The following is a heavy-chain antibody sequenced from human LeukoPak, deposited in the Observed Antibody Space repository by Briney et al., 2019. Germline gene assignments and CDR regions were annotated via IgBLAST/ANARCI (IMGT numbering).Heavy chain of an antibody. CDR1: VYTFIGYA. J-gene: IGHJ4*02. CDR3: ARGIWSATRVDYYLDN. CDR2: INSGNGHT. Sequence: ASVKVSCKASVYTFIGYAIHWVRQAPGQRFEWMGWINSGNGHTKYSQNFQGRVTITRDSSANIVYMELSSLRSEDTAVYYCARGIWSATRVDYYLDNWGQGTLVTVSS. V-gene: IGHV1-3*01. D-gene: IGHD5-24*01.